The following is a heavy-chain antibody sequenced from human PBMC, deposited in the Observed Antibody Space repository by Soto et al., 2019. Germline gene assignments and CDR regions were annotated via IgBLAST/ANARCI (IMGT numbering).Heavy chain of an antibody. Sequence: ASVKVSCKASGYTFTSYGINWVRQAPGQRLEWMGWINAGSGNTKYSQKFQGRVTITRDTSASTAYMELSSLRSEDTAVYSCAREPLDYYYGMDVWGQGTTVTVSS. V-gene: IGHV1-3*01. D-gene: IGHD3-3*02. CDR2: INAGSGNT. CDR1: GYTFTSYG. CDR3: AREPLDYYYGMDV. J-gene: IGHJ6*02.